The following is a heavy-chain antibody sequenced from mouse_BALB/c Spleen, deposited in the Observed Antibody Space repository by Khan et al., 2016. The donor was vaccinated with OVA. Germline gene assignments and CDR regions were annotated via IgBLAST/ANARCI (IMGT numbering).Heavy chain of an antibody. CDR1: GYSFTGYY. CDR2: VNPNTGNT. Sequence: VQLQQSGPDLVKPGASVKMSCKASGYSFTGYYMNWVKQSHGKSLECIGRVNPNTGNTNYNQKFRGKAILIVDTSSSTAYMELRSLTSEDSAVYSCARGFDFFAYGGQGTLVTVSA. J-gene: IGHJ3*01. CDR3: ARGFDFFAY. V-gene: IGHV1-26*01.